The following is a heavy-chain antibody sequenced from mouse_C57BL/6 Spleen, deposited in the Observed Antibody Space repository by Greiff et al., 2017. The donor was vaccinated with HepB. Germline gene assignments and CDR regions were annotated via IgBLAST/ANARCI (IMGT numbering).Heavy chain of an antibody. CDR1: GYTFTSYW. D-gene: IGHD2-4*01. Sequence: QVQLQQPGAELVKPGASVKLSCKASGYTFTSYWMHWVKQRPGRGLEWIGRIDPNSGGTKYNEKFKSKAKLTVDKPSSTAYMQLSSLTSEDSAVYYCARWMDYDDDRRGVDYWGQGTTLTVSS. J-gene: IGHJ2*01. CDR3: ARWMDYDDDRRGVDY. CDR2: IDPNSGGT. V-gene: IGHV1-72*01.